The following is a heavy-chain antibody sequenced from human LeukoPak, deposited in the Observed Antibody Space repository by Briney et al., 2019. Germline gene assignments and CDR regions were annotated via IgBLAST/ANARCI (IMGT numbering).Heavy chain of an antibody. J-gene: IGHJ5*02. CDR3: ARESSYLQGWRVGDWFDP. CDR2: IYDSGST. V-gene: IGHV4-59*01. Sequence: PSETLSLTCTVSGGSISSYFWNWIRQPPGKGLEWIGSIYDSGSTNYNPSLKSRVTMSVDMSNNQFSLKLGSVTAADTAVYYCARESSYLQGWRVGDWFDPWGQGTLVTVSS. CDR1: GGSISSYF. D-gene: IGHD1-26*01.